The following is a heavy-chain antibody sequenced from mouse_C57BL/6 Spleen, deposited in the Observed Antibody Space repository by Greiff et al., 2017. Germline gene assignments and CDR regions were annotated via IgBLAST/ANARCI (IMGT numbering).Heavy chain of an antibody. CDR2: IYPGDGDT. CDR1: GYAFSSSW. J-gene: IGHJ3*01. CDR3: ARWGTAQATPAY. Sequence: QVQLKESGPDLVKPGASVKISCKASGYAFSSSWMNWVKQRPGKGLEWIGRIYPGDGDTNYNGKFKGKATLTADKSSSTAYMQLSSLTSEDSAVYFCARWGTAQATPAYWGQGTLVTVSA. V-gene: IGHV1-82*01. D-gene: IGHD3-2*02.